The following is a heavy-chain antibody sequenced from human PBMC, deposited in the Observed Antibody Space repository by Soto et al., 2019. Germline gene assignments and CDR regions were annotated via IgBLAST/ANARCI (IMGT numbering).Heavy chain of an antibody. D-gene: IGHD3-9*01. V-gene: IGHV4-31*01. Sequence: QMQLQESGPGLVKPSETLSLTCTVSGGSISSGDYYWTWVRQHPGKGLEWIGYIYASGRTYYTPSLQSPVSISVDTSKNPFSLKLSSVAAADPAVYYCARIPTFYRILGGSHETWGQGILVTVSS. CDR3: ARIPTFYRILGGSHET. CDR1: GGSISSGDYY. J-gene: IGHJ4*02. CDR2: IYASGRT.